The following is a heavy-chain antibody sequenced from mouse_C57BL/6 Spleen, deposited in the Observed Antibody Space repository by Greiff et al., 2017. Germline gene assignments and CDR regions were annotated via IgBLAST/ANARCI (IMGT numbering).Heavy chain of an antibody. CDR3: ARDSSGLMDY. V-gene: IGHV1-61*01. D-gene: IGHD3-2*02. J-gene: IGHJ4*01. CDR1: GYTFTSYW. Sequence: QVQLQQPGAELVRPGSSVKLSCKASGYTFTSYWMDWVKQRPGQGLEWIGNIYPSDSETHYNQKFKDKATLTVDKSSSTAYMQRSSLTSEDSAVYYCARDSSGLMDYWGQGTSVTVSS. CDR2: IYPSDSET.